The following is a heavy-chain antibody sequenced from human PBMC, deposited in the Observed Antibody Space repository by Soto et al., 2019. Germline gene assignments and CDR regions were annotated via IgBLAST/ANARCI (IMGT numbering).Heavy chain of an antibody. V-gene: IGHV1-69*06. CDR1: EYTVRNYA. CDR2: IIPIFGTA. D-gene: IGHD3-22*01. Sequence: SVNVSGKASEYTVRNYAISGVRPALSQVLEWMGGIIPIFGTANYAQKVQGRVTITADTSANTVYLELSSLRSEDTAVYYCASTKDDCSAYYYWYLGLWGRGTLVTVSS. J-gene: IGHJ2*01. CDR3: ASTKDDCSAYYYWYLGL.